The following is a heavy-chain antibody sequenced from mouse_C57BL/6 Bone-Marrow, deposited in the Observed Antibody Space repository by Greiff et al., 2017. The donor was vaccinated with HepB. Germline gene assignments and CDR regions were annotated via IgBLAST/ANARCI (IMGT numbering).Heavy chain of an antibody. Sequence: EVQLVESGPELVKPGASVKISCKASGYSFTGYYMNWVKQSPEKSLEWIGEINPSTGGTTYNQKFKAKATLTVDKSSSTAYMQLKSLTSEDSAVYYCARRAYSNYVDWFAYWGQGTLVTVSA. V-gene: IGHV1-42*01. CDR3: ARRAYSNYVDWFAY. D-gene: IGHD2-5*01. CDR2: INPSTGGT. CDR1: GYSFTGYY. J-gene: IGHJ3*01.